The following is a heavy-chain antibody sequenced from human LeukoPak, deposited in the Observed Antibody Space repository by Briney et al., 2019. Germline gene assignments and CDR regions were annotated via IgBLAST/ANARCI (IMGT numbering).Heavy chain of an antibody. CDR1: GGSFSGYY. CDR3: ASNYGITIFGG. CDR2: INHSGST. J-gene: IGHJ4*02. Sequence: PSETLSLTCAVYGGSFSGYYWSWIRQPPGKGLEWIGEINHSGSTNYNPSLKSRVTISVDTSKNQFSLRLSSVTAADTAVYYRASNYGITIFGGWGQGTLVTVSS. V-gene: IGHV4-34*01. D-gene: IGHD3-3*01.